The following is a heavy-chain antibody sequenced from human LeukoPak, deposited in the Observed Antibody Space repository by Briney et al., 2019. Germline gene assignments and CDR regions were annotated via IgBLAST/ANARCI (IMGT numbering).Heavy chain of an antibody. CDR3: ATPRRVFDWLLPSFDY. D-gene: IGHD3-9*01. J-gene: IGHJ4*02. CDR1: GDSISSSSYY. CDR2: LYYSGST. V-gene: IGHV4-39*01. Sequence: PSGTLSLTCTVSGDSISSSSYYWGWIRQPPGKGLEWIGSLYYSGSTYSNPSLKSRVTISVDTSKNQFSLKLSSVTAADTAVYHCATPRRVFDWLLPSFDYWGQGTLVTVSS.